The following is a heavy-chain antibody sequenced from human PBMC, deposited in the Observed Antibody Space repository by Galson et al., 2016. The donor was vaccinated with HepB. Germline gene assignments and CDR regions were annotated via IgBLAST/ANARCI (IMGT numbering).Heavy chain of an antibody. CDR2: ISYDGRNK. Sequence: SLRLSCAASGFTFNDYAMHWVRQAPGTGLEWVAIISYDGRNKYYGDSVKGRFTISRDNSNNTLYLQMNSLRREDTAVYYCARDQDSSTWSPDAFDLWGQGTMVTVSS. J-gene: IGHJ3*01. CDR1: GFTFNDYA. V-gene: IGHV3-30*04. D-gene: IGHD2-2*01. CDR3: ARDQDSSTWSPDAFDL.